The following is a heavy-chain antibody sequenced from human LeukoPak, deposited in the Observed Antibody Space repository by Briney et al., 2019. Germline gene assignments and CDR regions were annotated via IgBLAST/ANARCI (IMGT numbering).Heavy chain of an antibody. D-gene: IGHD6-13*01. Sequence: ASVKVSCKAPGYTFTAYYIHWVRQAPGQGLEWMGWINPHSGDTKSPQKFQGRVTMTRDTSISTAYVELSRLKSDDTAVYYCARGAVPRTEGYYFDFWGQGTLVTVSS. CDR1: GYTFTAYY. V-gene: IGHV1-2*02. CDR3: ARGAVPRTEGYYFDF. J-gene: IGHJ4*02. CDR2: INPHSGDT.